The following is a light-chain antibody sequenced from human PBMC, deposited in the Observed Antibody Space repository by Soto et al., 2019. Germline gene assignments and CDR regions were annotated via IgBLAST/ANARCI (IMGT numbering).Light chain of an antibody. CDR3: QQYGTSPCT. CDR1: QSFSSSY. CDR2: GAS. J-gene: IGKJ2*02. Sequence: EIVLTQSPGTLSLSPGERATLSGRASQSFSSSYLAWYQQKPGQAPRLLIYGASSRATGIPDRFSGSGSGTDFTLTISRLEPEDFAVYYCQQYGTSPCTFGQGTKLEIK. V-gene: IGKV3-20*01.